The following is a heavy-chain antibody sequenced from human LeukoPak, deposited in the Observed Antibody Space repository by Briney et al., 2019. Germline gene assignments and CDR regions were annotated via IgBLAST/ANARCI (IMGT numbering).Heavy chain of an antibody. CDR2: ISGSGGST. D-gene: IGHD3-3*01. V-gene: IGHV3-23*01. Sequence: QSGGSLRLSCAASGFTFSSCAMSWVRQAPGKGLEWVSAISGSGGSTYYADSVKGRFTISRDNSKNTLYLQMNSLRAEDTAVYYCAKSSESYDFWSGYYPTFDYWGQGTLVTVSS. CDR3: AKSSESYDFWSGYYPTFDY. CDR1: GFTFSSCA. J-gene: IGHJ4*02.